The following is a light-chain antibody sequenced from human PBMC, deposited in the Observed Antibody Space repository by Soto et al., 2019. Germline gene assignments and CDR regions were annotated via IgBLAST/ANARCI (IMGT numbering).Light chain of an antibody. CDR3: GSYTSDNRSYV. CDR2: EVS. V-gene: IGLV2-14*01. CDR1: SSDVGAYTS. Sequence: QSVLTQPASMSGSPGQSITISCTGSSSDVGAYTSVSWYQQHPGKAPKVMIYEVSNRPSGVSNRFSGSKSGNTASLTISGLQAEDEGHYYCGSYTSDNRSYVFGTGTKVTVL. J-gene: IGLJ1*01.